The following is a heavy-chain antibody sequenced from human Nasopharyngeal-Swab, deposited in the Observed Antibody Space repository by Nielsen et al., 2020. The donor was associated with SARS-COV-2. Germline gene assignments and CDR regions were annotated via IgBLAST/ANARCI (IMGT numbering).Heavy chain of an antibody. CDR3: ARTPEQLVRNYYFDY. V-gene: IGHV4-61*01. J-gene: IGHJ4*02. D-gene: IGHD6-6*01. CDR1: GGSVSSGSYY. CDR2: INHSGST. Sequence: SETLSLTCTVSGGSVSSGSYYWSWIRQPPGKGLEWIGEINHSGSTNYNPSLKSRVTISVDTSKNQFSLKLSSVTAADTAVYYCARTPEQLVRNYYFDYWGQGTLVTVSS.